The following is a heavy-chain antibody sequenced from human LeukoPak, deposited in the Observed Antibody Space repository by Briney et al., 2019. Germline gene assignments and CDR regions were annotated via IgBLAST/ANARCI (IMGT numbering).Heavy chain of an antibody. J-gene: IGHJ2*01. CDR1: GFASCIFG. Sequence: GGSLCLSCAVSGFASCIFGVPRVGRAAGPRLGWWGVMGFDGSNKYYADSVRGRFTISRDNSKNTLYLQMNSLRAEDTAVYFCARDGFPGAVTQNEGWWFSDLWGRGTLVTVSS. D-gene: IGHD4-17*01. CDR2: MGFDGSNK. V-gene: IGHV3-33*01. CDR3: ARDGFPGAVTQNEGWWFSDL.